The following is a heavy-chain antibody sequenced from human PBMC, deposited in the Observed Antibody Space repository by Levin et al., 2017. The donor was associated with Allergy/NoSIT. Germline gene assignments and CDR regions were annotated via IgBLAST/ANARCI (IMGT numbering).Heavy chain of an antibody. CDR2: IKSKTDGGTT. CDR3: TTLRGALPLYYYYDYYMDV. D-gene: IGHD1-26*01. CDR1: GFTFSNAW. V-gene: IGHV3-15*01. J-gene: IGHJ6*03. Sequence: GESLKISCAASGFTFSNAWMSWVRQAPGKGLEWVGRIKSKTDGGTTDYAAPVKGRFTISRDDSKNTLYLQMNSLKTEDTAVYYCTTLRGALPLYYYYDYYMDVWGKGTTVTVSS.